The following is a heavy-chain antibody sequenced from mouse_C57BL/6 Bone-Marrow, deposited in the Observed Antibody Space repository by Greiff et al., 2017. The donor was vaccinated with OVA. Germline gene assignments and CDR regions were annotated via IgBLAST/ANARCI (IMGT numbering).Heavy chain of an antibody. J-gene: IGHJ4*01. V-gene: IGHV14-4*01. D-gene: IGHD1-1*01. CDR3: TTDPFITPMGY. CDR2: IDPENGDT. Sequence: VQLQQSGAELVRPGASVKLSCTASGFNIKDDYMHWVKQRPEQGLEWIGWIDPENGDTEYASKFQGKATITADTSSNTAYLQLSSLTSEDTAVYYCTTDPFITPMGYCGQGTSVTVSS. CDR1: GFNIKDDY.